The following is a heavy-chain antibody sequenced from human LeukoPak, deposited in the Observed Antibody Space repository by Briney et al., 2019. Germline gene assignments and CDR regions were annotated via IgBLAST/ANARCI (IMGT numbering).Heavy chain of an antibody. Sequence: QPGGSLRLSCAASGFTFGDYWMSWVRQAPGKGLEWVAIIKQDGSERYYVDSVKGRFTISRDNAKNSLYLQVNSLRAEDTAVYYCASVGKYSASWYLDYWGQGTLVTVSS. CDR3: ASVGKYSASWYLDY. CDR2: IKQDGSER. D-gene: IGHD6-13*01. J-gene: IGHJ4*02. CDR1: GFTFGDYW. V-gene: IGHV3-7*01.